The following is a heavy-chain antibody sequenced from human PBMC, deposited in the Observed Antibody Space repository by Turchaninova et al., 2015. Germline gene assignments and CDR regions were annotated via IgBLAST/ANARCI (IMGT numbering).Heavy chain of an antibody. J-gene: IGHJ4*02. CDR1: GGSFSGYY. Sequence: QVQLQQWGAGLLKPSETLSLPCAVYGGSFSGYYWSWIRQPPGKGLEWIGEIKHSGSTNCKPSRKSRVTISGDTSKNLFSLKLSSVTAADTAVYYCARGRGYSDGFFDYWGQGTLVTVSS. D-gene: IGHD5-18*01. CDR2: IKHSGST. CDR3: ARGRGYSDGFFDY. V-gene: IGHV4-34*01.